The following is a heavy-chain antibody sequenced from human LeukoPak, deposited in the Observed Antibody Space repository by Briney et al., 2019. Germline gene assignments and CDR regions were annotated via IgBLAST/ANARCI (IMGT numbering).Heavy chain of an antibody. D-gene: IGHD2-2*01. Sequence: SQTLSLTCTVSGVSISSGNYHWNWIRQPPGRGLEWIGYISYSGNTYYNPSLKSRLTISLDTSRSQISLRLSSVTAADTAVYYCAREKVPENNYYYGMDVWGQGTTVTVSS. J-gene: IGHJ6*02. V-gene: IGHV4-30-4*01. CDR2: ISYSGNT. CDR3: AREKVPENNYYYGMDV. CDR1: GVSISSGNYH.